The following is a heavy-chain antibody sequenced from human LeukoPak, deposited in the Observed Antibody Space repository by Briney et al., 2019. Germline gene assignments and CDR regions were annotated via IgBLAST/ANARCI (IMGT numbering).Heavy chain of an antibody. CDR3: ARETNWGWAWLFDY. CDR1: GGSISSGSYY. J-gene: IGHJ4*02. V-gene: IGHV4-61*02. CDR2: IYTSGST. Sequence: PSETLSLTCTVSGGSISSGSYYWSWIRQPAGKGLEWIGRIYTSGSTNYNPSLKSRVTISVDTSKNQFSLKLSSVTAADTAVYYCARETNWGWAWLFDYWGQGTLVTVSS. D-gene: IGHD7-27*01.